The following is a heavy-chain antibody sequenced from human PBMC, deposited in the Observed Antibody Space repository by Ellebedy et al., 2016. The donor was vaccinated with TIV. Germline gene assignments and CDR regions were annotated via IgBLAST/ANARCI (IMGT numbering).Heavy chain of an antibody. CDR2: INQGGSVK. CDR3: ATDGSYGDYRSPAHAFVF. CDR1: GFSFNSYW. J-gene: IGHJ3*01. Sequence: GVSLKISCAASGFSFNSYWMSWVRQAPGKGLEWVANINQGGSVKYYVDSVRGRFTISRDNGKNSVYLQMNSLRAEDTAVYYCATDGSYGDYRSPAHAFVFWGQGTMVSVAS. D-gene: IGHD3-10*01. V-gene: IGHV3-7*01.